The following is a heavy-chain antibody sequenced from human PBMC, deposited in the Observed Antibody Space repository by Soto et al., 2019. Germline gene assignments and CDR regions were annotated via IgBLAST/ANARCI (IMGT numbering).Heavy chain of an antibody. CDR2: MNPNSGNT. D-gene: IGHD2-21*02. CDR1: EYTFTSYD. CDR3: TRGSFCGADCYRLKYQFDF. J-gene: IGHJ4*02. Sequence: GASVKVSCKASEYTFTSYDINWVRQATGQGLEWMGWMNPNSGNTGYAQKFQGRVTMTRDTSITTAYMELNSLTSDDTAIYYCTRGSFCGADCYRLKYQFDFWGQGSLVTVSS. V-gene: IGHV1-8*01.